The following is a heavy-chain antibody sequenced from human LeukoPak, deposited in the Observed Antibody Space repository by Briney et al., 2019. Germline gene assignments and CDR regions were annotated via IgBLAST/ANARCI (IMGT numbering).Heavy chain of an antibody. Sequence: GGSMTLSCAASGFTVSSNYMSWVRQAPGKGLEWVSFIYSGGSTYYPDSVKGRFTISRDNSKNTLYLQMNSLRAEDTAVYYCARDGFYLPWGAFDIWGQGTMVTVSS. CDR3: ARDGFYLPWGAFDI. D-gene: IGHD2/OR15-2a*01. CDR1: GFTVSSNY. J-gene: IGHJ3*02. CDR2: IYSGGST. V-gene: IGHV3-53*01.